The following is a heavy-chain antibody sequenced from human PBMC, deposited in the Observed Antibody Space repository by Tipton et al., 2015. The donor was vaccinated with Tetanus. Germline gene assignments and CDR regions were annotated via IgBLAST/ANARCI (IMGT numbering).Heavy chain of an antibody. CDR1: GFIVSSHY. CDR2: ITGGNT. V-gene: IGHV3-53*01. D-gene: IGHD6-13*01. Sequence: QLVQSGGGLIQPGGSLRLSCVASGFIVSSHYMSWVRQAPGKGLEWVSGITGGNTYYADSVKGRFTISRDNSKNTLSLQMNSLRGEDTAVYYCAKALGSSAWYGTWGQGTLVTVSS. J-gene: IGHJ5*02. CDR3: AKALGSSAWYGT.